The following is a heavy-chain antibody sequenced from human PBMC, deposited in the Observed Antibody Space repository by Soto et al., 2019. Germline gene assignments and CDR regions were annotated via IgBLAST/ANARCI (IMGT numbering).Heavy chain of an antibody. CDR1: GGSISSYY. CDR3: ARVGDSSSSAWYNWFDP. J-gene: IGHJ5*02. CDR2: IYYSGST. Sequence: PSETLSLTCTVSGGSISSYYWSWIRQPPGKGLEWIGYIYYSGSTNYNPSLKSRVTISVDTPKNQFSLKLSSVTAADTAVYYCARVGDSSSSAWYNWFDPWGQGTLVTVSS. V-gene: IGHV4-59*01. D-gene: IGHD6-6*01.